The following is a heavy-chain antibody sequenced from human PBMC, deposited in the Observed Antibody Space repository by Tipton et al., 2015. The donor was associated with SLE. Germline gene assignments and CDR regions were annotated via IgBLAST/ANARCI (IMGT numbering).Heavy chain of an antibody. D-gene: IGHD6-6*01. CDR2: INHSGST. CDR1: GGSFSGYY. CDR3: ARGAAARHWFDP. V-gene: IGHV4-34*01. J-gene: IGHJ5*02. Sequence: TLSLTCAVYGGSFSGYYWSWIRQPPGKGLEWIGEINHSGSTNYNPSLKSRVTISVDTSKNQFSLKLSSVTAADTAVYYCARGAAARHWFDPWGQGTLVTVPS.